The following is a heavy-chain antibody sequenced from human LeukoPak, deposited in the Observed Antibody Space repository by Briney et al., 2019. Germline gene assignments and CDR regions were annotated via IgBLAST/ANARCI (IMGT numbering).Heavy chain of an antibody. CDR1: GYSFTSYW. V-gene: IGHV5-51*01. Sequence: GESLKISCKGSGYSFTSYWIGWVRQMPGKGLEWMGIIYPGDSDTRYSPSFQGQVTVSADKSISTAYLQWSSLKASDTAMYYCARLSDGGSSWYGAFDIWGQGTMVTVSS. D-gene: IGHD6-13*01. CDR3: ARLSDGGSSWYGAFDI. J-gene: IGHJ3*02. CDR2: IYPGDSDT.